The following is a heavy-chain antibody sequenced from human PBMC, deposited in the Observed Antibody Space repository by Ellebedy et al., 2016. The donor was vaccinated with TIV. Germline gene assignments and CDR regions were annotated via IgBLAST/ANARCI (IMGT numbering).Heavy chain of an antibody. D-gene: IGHD6-19*01. CDR1: GFTFSSYG. CDR3: ARDRIAVADNWFDP. J-gene: IGHJ5*02. CDR2: ISSSSSYI. Sequence: GESLKISCAASGFTFSSYGMNWVRQAPGKGLEWVSSISSSSSYIYYADSVKGRFTISRDNAKNSLYLQMNSLRAEDTAIYYCARDRIAVADNWFDPWGQGTLVTVSS. V-gene: IGHV3-21*01.